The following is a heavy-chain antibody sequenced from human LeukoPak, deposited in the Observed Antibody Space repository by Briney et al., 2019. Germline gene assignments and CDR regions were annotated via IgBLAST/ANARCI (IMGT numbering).Heavy chain of an antibody. CDR3: TKARDWYSSSCFDY. J-gene: IGHJ4*02. D-gene: IGHD6-13*01. CDR1: GFTFSSYA. V-gene: IGHV3-23*01. CDR2: ISGSGGST. Sequence: PGGSLRLSCAASGFTFSSYAMSWVRQAPGRGLEWVSAISGSGGSTYYADSVKGRFTIPRDNSKNTLYLQMNSLRAEDTAVYYCTKARDWYSSSCFDYWGQGTLVTVSS.